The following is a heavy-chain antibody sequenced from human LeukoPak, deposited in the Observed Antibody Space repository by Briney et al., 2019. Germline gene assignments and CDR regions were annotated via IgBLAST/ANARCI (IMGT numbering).Heavy chain of an antibody. CDR3: ARERTTIMSGTAICGY. CDR1: GFTFDDYG. CDR2: INWNGGST. J-gene: IGHJ4*02. D-gene: IGHD4-11*01. Sequence: GGSLRLSCAASGFTFDDYGMSWVRQAPGKGLEWVSGINWNGGSTGYADSVKGRFTITRDNAKNSLFLQMNSLTADDTALYYCARERTTIMSGTAICGYWGQGTLVTVSS. V-gene: IGHV3-20*04.